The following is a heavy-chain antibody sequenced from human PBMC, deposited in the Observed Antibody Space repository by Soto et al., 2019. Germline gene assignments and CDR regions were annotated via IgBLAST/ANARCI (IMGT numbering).Heavy chain of an antibody. CDR2: ISGTGGNT. Sequence: GGSLRLSCAVSGITFSSYAMSWVRQAPGKGLEWVSAISGTGGNTYYADSVKGRFTISRDNAKNTLWLQMNSLRADDTAVYYCAQGQRDPLRGYDYPNAWGQGTLVTVSS. CDR3: AQGQRDPLRGYDYPNA. V-gene: IGHV3-23*01. J-gene: IGHJ5*02. CDR1: GITFSSYA. D-gene: IGHD5-12*01.